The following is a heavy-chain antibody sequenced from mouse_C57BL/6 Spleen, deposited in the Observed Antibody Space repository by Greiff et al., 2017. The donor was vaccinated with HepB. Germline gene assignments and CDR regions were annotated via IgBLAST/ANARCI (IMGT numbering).Heavy chain of an antibody. D-gene: IGHD2-3*01. Sequence: QVQLQQSGAELVRPGTSVKVSCKASGYAFTNYLIEWVKQRPGQGLEWIGVINPGSGGTNYNEKFKGKATLTADKSSSNAYMQLSSLTSEDSAVFFCARCEEYDGYFNYWGQGTTLTVSS. V-gene: IGHV1-54*01. CDR2: INPGSGGT. CDR1: GYAFTNYL. CDR3: ARCEEYDGYFNY. J-gene: IGHJ2*01.